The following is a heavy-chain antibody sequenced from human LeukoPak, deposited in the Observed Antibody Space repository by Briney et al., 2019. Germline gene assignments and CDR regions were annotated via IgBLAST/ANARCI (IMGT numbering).Heavy chain of an antibody. J-gene: IGHJ4*02. CDR3: AKLANLYYGSGSYYFYEPGATYYFDY. D-gene: IGHD3-10*01. V-gene: IGHV3-30-3*02. CDR2: ISYDGSQK. CDR1: GFTFSRYA. Sequence: PGGSLRLSCAVSGFTFSRYAMHWVRQAPGKGLDWVALISYDGSQKYFADSVKGRFTISRDNSKNTLYLQMNSLRAEDTAVYYCAKLANLYYGSGSYYFYEPGATYYFDYWGQGTLVTVSS.